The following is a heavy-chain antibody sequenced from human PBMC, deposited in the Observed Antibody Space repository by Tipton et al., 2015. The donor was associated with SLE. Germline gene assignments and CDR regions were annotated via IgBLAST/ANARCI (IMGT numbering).Heavy chain of an antibody. J-gene: IGHJ3*02. CDR2: IYYSGST. CDR1: GGSISSHY. Sequence: TLSLTCTVSGGSISSHYWGWIRQPPGKGLEWIGYIYYSGSTNYNPSLKSRVTISVDTSKNQFSLKLSSVTAADTAVYYCARRSIVVVIAIYDAFDIWGQGTMVTVSS. V-gene: IGHV4-59*11. D-gene: IGHD2-21*01. CDR3: ARRSIVVVIAIYDAFDI.